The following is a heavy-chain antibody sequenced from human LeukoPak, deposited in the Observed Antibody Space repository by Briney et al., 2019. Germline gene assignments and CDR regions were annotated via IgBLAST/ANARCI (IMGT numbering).Heavy chain of an antibody. V-gene: IGHV4-59*12. CDR3: ARDSGTTGEVKFDP. D-gene: IGHD3-10*01. Sequence: SETLSLTCTVSGGSISSYYWSWIRQPPGKGLEWIGYIYYSGSTNYNPSLKSRVTISVGTSKNQFSLKLSSMTAADTAIYYCARDSGTTGEVKFDPWGQGILVTVSS. CDR1: GGSISSYY. J-gene: IGHJ5*02. CDR2: IYYSGST.